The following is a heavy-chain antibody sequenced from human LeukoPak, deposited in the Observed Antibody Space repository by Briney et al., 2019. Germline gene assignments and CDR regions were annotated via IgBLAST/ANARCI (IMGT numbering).Heavy chain of an antibody. J-gene: IGHJ5*02. CDR2: IIPILGIA. D-gene: IGHD6-13*01. V-gene: IGHV1-69*04. CDR3: ARVESAAGGQYH. CDR1: GGTFSSYA. Sequence: SVKVSCKASGGTFSSYAISWVRQAPGQGLEWMGRIIPILGIANYAQKFQGRVTITADESTSTAYMELSSLRPEDTAVYYCARVESAAGGQYHWGQGTLVTVSS.